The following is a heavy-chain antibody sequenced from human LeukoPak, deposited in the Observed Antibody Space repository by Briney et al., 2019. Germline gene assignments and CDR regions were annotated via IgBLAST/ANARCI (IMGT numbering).Heavy chain of an antibody. CDR1: GGPISSYY. CDR2: IYYSGST. CDR3: ARRMGSGYSDY. V-gene: IGHV4-59*01. Sequence: SETLSLTCTVSGGPISSYYWSWIRQPPGKGLEWIGYIYYSGSTNYNPSLKSRVTISVDTSKNQFSLKLSSVTAADTAVYYCARRMGSGYSDYWGQGTLVTVSS. J-gene: IGHJ4*02. D-gene: IGHD3-22*01.